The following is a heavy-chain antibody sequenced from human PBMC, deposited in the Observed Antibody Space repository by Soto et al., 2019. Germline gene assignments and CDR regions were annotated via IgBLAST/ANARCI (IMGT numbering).Heavy chain of an antibody. CDR1: GFIFDDYA. CDR3: VKDSVAGTGRTFYYFDH. Sequence: DVQLVESGGGWIHPGRSLRLFCAASGFIFDDYAMHWVRQAPGKGLEWVSGISWDSSDVAYADSVKGRFTISRDSVRNSLYLQMNSLRPEDTALYYCVKDSVAGTGRTFYYFDHWGQGTLVTVSS. D-gene: IGHD6-19*01. J-gene: IGHJ4*02. CDR2: ISWDSSDV. V-gene: IGHV3-9*01.